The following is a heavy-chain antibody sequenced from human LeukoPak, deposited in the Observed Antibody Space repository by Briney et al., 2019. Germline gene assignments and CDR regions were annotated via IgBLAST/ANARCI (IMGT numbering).Heavy chain of an antibody. CDR3: ATPDNYYYYMDV. J-gene: IGHJ6*03. V-gene: IGHV1-2*02. CDR1: GYTFTGYY. CDR2: INPNSGGT. Sequence: ASVKVSCKASGYTFTGYYMHWVRQAPGQGLEWMGWINPNSGGTNYAQKFQGRVTMTRDTSISTAYMELSRLRSDDTAVYYCATPDNYYYYMDVWGKGTTVTVSS. D-gene: IGHD4-23*01.